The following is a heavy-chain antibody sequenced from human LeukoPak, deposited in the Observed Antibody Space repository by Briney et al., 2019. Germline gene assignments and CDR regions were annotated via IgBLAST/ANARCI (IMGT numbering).Heavy chain of an antibody. CDR1: GGSFSGYY. J-gene: IGHJ4*02. Sequence: SETLSLTCAVYGGSFSGYYWSWIRQPPGRGLEWIGEINHSGSTKHNPSLKSRVTISVDTSKNQFFLKLSSVTAADTAVYYCARGLRSSSWDYLDYWGQGTRVTVSS. CDR3: ARGLRSSSWDYLDY. CDR2: INHSGST. V-gene: IGHV4-34*01. D-gene: IGHD6-13*01.